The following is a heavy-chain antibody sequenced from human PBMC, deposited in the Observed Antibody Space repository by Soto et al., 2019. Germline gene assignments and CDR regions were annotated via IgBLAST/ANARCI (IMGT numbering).Heavy chain of an antibody. J-gene: IGHJ6*02. CDR2: ISYDGSNK. CDR1: GFTFSSYA. CDR3: ARAPLREEGYYYGMDV. Sequence: TGGPLRVSCAASGFTFSSYAMHWVRQAPGKGLEWVAVISYDGSNKYYADSVKGRFTISRDNSKNTLYLQMNSLRAEDTAVYYCARAPLREEGYYYGMDVWGQGTTVTVSS. V-gene: IGHV3-30-3*01.